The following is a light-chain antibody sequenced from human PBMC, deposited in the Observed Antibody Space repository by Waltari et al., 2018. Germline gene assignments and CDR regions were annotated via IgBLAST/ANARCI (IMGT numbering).Light chain of an antibody. V-gene: IGLV2-11*01. Sequence: QSALTQPRSVSGSPGQSVPLPCTGTSRDVGGYHYVSWYQQRPGKAPKVMIYDVNKRPSGVPDRFSGSKSGNTASLTISGLQAEDEADYYCCSYAGSYVYVFGTGTKVSVL. J-gene: IGLJ1*01. CDR1: SRDVGGYHY. CDR3: CSYAGSYVYV. CDR2: DVN.